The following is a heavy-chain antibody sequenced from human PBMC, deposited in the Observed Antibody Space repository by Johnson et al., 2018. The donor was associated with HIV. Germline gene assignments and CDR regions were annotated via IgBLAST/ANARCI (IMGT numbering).Heavy chain of an antibody. D-gene: IGHD1-26*01. CDR3: ASQQWELGSHDAFDI. CDR1: GFTFSSYA. CDR2: ISYDGSNK. V-gene: IGHV3-30*04. Sequence: QVQLVESGGGVVQPGRSLRLSCAASGFTFSSYAMHWVRQAPGKGLEWVAVISYDGSNKYYADSVKGRFTISRDNSKNTLYLQMNSLRAEDTALYYCASQQWELGSHDAFDIWGQGTMVTVSS. J-gene: IGHJ3*02.